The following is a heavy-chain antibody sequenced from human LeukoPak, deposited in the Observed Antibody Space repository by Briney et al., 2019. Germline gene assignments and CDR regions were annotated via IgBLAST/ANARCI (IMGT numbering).Heavy chain of an antibody. D-gene: IGHD1-7*01. J-gene: IGHJ5*02. Sequence: PSETLSLTCTVSGGSISSGGYYWSWIRQPPGKGLEWIGYIYHSGSTYYNPSLKSRVTISVDRSKNQFSLKLSSVTAADTAVYYCASITGTMTDWFDPWGQGTLVTVSS. CDR1: GGSISSGGYY. CDR2: IYHSGST. CDR3: ASITGTMTDWFDP. V-gene: IGHV4-30-2*01.